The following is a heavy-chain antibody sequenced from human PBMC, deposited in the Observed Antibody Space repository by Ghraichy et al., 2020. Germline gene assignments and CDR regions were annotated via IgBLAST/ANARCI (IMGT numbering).Heavy chain of an antibody. Sequence: SETLSLTCTVSGGSISSSSYYWGWIRQLPGKGLEWIGSIYYSGSTYYNPSLKSRVTISVDTSKNQFSLKLSSVTAADTAVYYCASDPRAYYYGMDVWGQGTTVTVSS. V-gene: IGHV4-39*07. J-gene: IGHJ6*02. CDR2: IYYSGST. CDR1: GGSISSSSYY. CDR3: ASDPRAYYYGMDV.